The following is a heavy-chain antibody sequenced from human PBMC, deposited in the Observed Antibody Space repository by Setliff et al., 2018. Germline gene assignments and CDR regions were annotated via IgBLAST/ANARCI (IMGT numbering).Heavy chain of an antibody. Sequence: PGGSLRLSCVGSGFTFSNHWMHWVRQVPGRGLMWVSDINSDGTTTDYADAVKGRFIISRDNTRNTLYLQMNNLEDDDTGVYYCMRGRSTSGTYWGFDDWGQGTVVTVSS. J-gene: IGHJ4*02. D-gene: IGHD1-26*01. CDR2: INSDGTTT. V-gene: IGHV3-74*01. CDR1: GFTFSNHW. CDR3: MRGRSTSGTYWGFDD.